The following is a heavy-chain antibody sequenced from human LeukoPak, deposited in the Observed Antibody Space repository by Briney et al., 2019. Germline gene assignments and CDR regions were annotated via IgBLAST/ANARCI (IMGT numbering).Heavy chain of an antibody. J-gene: IGHJ6*02. CDR3: ARRGTGHGMDV. D-gene: IGHD1-1*01. Sequence: GGSLRLPCAASGFTFNNYWIHWVRQVPGKGLVWVSRINNDGSSASYVDSVKGRFTISRDNAKNTLFLQMNSLRAEDTAVYYCARRGTGHGMDVWGQGTTVIVSS. CDR2: INNDGSSA. V-gene: IGHV3-74*01. CDR1: GFTFNNYW.